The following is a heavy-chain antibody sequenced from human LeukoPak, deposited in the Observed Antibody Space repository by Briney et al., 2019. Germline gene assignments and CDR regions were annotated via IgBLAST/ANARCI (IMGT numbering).Heavy chain of an antibody. V-gene: IGHV3-23*01. Sequence: GGSLRLSCAASGFTFSNAWMSWVRQAPGKGLEWVSAISGSGGSTYYADSVKGRFTISRDNSKNTLYLQMNSLRAEDTAVYYCAKVGAGYSGYDWGQGTLVTVSS. J-gene: IGHJ4*02. D-gene: IGHD5-12*01. CDR3: AKVGAGYSGYD. CDR2: ISGSGGST. CDR1: GFTFSNAW.